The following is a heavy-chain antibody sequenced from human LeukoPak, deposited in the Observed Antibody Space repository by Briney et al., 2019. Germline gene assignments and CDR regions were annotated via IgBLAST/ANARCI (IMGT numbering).Heavy chain of an antibody. CDR2: MNPNSGNT. CDR3: ARGPYPYQLLYRGDDWFDP. D-gene: IGHD2-2*02. Sequence: ASVKVSCKASGYTFTSYDINWVRQATGQGLEWMGWMNPNSGNTGYAQKFQGRVTMTRNTSISTAYMELSSLRSEDTAVYYCARGPYPYQLLYRGDDWFDPWGQGTLVTDSS. V-gene: IGHV1-8*01. J-gene: IGHJ5*02. CDR1: GYTFTSYD.